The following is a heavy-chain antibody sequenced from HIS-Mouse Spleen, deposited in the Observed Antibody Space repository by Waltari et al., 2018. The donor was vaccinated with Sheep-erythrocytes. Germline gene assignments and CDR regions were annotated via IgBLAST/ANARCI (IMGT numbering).Heavy chain of an antibody. J-gene: IGHJ4*02. CDR1: GGTFSSYA. CDR3: AQTGATTPHFDY. CDR2: IIPLLGIA. D-gene: IGHD1-26*01. V-gene: IGHV1-69*04. Sequence: QVQLVQSGAEVKKPGSSLKVSCTPSGGTFSSYASSWVRQAPGKGLDWMGRIIPLLGIANYAQKFQCRVTITADKSTSTAYMELSSLRSEDTAVYYCAQTGATTPHFDYWGQGTLVTVSS.